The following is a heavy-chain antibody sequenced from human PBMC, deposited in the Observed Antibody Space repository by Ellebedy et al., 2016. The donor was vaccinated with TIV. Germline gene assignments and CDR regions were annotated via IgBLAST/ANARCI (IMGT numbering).Heavy chain of an antibody. CDR2: IPGSGSKT. V-gene: IGHV3-23*01. J-gene: IGHJ4*02. D-gene: IGHD3-3*01. CDR3: AKHRRERSGYQFEN. CDR1: GFTLSSYA. Sequence: GESLKISCAASGFTLSSYAMSWFRQAPGKGLERASSIPGSGSKTYYADSVKGRFTISRDNSKNTPYVQMNSLRVEDTAVYHCAKHRRERSGYQFENWGQGILVTVSS.